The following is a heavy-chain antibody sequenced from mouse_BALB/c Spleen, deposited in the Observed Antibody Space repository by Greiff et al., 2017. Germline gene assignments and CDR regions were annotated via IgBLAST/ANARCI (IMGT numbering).Heavy chain of an antibody. CDR2: ISYDGSN. CDR3: VYGSSFYYFDY. D-gene: IGHD1-1*01. J-gene: IGHJ2*01. CDR1: GYSITSGYY. V-gene: IGHV3-6*02. Sequence: VQLQQSGPGLVKPSQSLSLTCSVTGYSITSGYYWNWIRQFPGNKLEWMGYISYDGSNNYNPSLKNRISITRDTSKNQFFLKLNSVTTEDTATYYCVYGSSFYYFDYWGQGTTLTVSS.